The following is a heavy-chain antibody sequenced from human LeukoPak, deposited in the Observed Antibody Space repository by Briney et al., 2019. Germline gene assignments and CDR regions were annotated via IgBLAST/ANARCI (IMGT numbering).Heavy chain of an antibody. CDR3: ARNQGITATSNAFNI. V-gene: IGHV3-7*01. Sequence: GGSLRLSCATSGFTFSTYWMTWVRQAPGKGLEWVANIKQDGSEKNYVDSVKGRFTISRDNAKNSLYLQMNSLRAEDTAVYSCARNQGITATSNAFNIWAKGHWSPSLQ. CDR1: GFTFSTYW. J-gene: IGHJ3*02. D-gene: IGHD4-17*01. CDR2: IKQDGSEK.